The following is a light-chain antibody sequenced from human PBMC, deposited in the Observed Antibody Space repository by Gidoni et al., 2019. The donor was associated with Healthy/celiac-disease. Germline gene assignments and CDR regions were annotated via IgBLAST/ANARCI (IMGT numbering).Light chain of an antibody. CDR1: QSVSSY. V-gene: IGKV3-11*01. Sequence: EIVLTQPPATLSLSPGERATLSCRASQSVSSYLAWYQQKPGQAPRLLIYDASNRATGIPARFSGSGSGTDFTLTIRSLEPEDFAVYYCQQRSNWPSYTFGQGTKLEIK. CDR2: DAS. J-gene: IGKJ2*01. CDR3: QQRSNWPSYT.